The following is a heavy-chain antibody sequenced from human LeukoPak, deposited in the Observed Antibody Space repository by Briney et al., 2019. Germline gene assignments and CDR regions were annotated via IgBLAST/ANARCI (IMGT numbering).Heavy chain of an antibody. D-gene: IGHD1-26*01. Sequence: SETLSLTCTVSGGSISSSSYYWGWIRQPPGKGLEWIGSIYYSGSTYYNPSLKSRVTISVDTSKNQFSLKLSSVTAADTAVYYCARSEPGDAFDIWGQGTMVTVSS. CDR1: GGSISSSSYY. CDR3: ARSEPGDAFDI. CDR2: IYYSGST. V-gene: IGHV4-39*01. J-gene: IGHJ3*02.